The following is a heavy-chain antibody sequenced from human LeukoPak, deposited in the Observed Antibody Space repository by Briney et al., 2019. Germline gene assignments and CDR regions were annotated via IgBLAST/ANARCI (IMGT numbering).Heavy chain of an antibody. CDR2: INPSADST. CDR1: GGTFSSYY. CDR3: VREYHGGSFDY. V-gene: IGHV1-46*01. Sequence: ASVKVSCKASGGTFSSYYIHWVRQAPGQGLEWMGIINPSADSTSYAQKFQGRVTMTRDTSTSTVSMDLSSLTSEDTAVYFCVREYHGGSFDYWGQGTLVTVSS. J-gene: IGHJ4*02. D-gene: IGHD2-15*01.